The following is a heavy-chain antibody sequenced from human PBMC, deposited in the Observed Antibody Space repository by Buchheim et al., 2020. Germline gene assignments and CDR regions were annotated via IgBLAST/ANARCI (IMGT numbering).Heavy chain of an antibody. CDR2: VSYDGSNK. D-gene: IGHD2-2*02. CDR3: ARGRYCSSTSCYTYYYYSVMDV. CDR1: GFTFSTSP. Sequence: QVQLVESGGGVVQPGRSLRLSCAASGFTFSTSPMHWVRQAPGKGLEWVALVSYDGSNKYYADSVKGRFTISRDNSRNTLYLQMNALRADDTAVYYCARGRYCSSTSCYTYYYYSVMDVWGQGTT. J-gene: IGHJ6*02. V-gene: IGHV3-30*04.